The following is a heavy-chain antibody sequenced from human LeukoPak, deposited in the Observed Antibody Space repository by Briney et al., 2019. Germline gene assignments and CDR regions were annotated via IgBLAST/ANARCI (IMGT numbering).Heavy chain of an antibody. J-gene: IGHJ4*02. CDR1: GFTFSSYS. V-gene: IGHV3-48*01. CDR2: ISSSSSTI. D-gene: IGHD6-13*01. Sequence: GGSLRLSCAASGFTFSSYSMNWVRQAPGKGLEWVSYISSSSSTIYYADSVKGRFTISRDNAKNSLYLQMSSLRAEDTAVYYCARDFGEAAGHPLDYWGQGTLVTVSS. CDR3: ARDFGEAAGHPLDY.